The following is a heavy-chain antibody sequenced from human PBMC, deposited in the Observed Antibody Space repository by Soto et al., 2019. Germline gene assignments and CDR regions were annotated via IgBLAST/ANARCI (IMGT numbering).Heavy chain of an antibody. Sequence: PSETLPLTCTVSDCSSSSHYWRCLRQPPGKGLEWIGYIYYSGSTNYNPSLKSRVTISVDTSKNQFSLKLSSVTAADTAVYYCASGKMATTNDYWGQGTLVTVSS. CDR2: IYYSGST. CDR1: DCSSSSHY. V-gene: IGHV4-59*11. CDR3: ASGKMATTNDY. D-gene: IGHD5-12*01. J-gene: IGHJ4*02.